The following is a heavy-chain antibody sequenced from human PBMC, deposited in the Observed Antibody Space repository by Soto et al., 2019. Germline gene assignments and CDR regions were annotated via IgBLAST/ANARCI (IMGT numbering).Heavy chain of an antibody. CDR2: TYYRSKWYN. CDR3: ARESAAVGLYYYYGMDV. V-gene: IGHV6-1*01. CDR1: GDSVSSNSAA. D-gene: IGHD6-13*01. J-gene: IGHJ6*02. Sequence: PSQTLSLTCAISGDSVSSNSAAWNWIRQSPSRGLEWLGRTYYRSKWYNDYAVSVKSRITINPDTSKNQFSLQLNSVTPEDTAVYYCARESAAVGLYYYYGMDVWGQGTTDTVSS.